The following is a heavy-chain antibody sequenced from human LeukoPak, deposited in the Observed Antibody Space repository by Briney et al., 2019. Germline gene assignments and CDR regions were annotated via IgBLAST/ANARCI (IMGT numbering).Heavy chain of an antibody. CDR3: ARDRIGELYRGGGFDY. CDR2: ISAYNGNT. Sequence: GASVKVSCKASGYTFTSYGISWVRQAPGRGLEWMGWISAYNGNTNYAQKLQGRVTMTTDTSTSTAYMELRSLRSDDTAVYYCARDRIGELYRGGGFDYWGQGTLVTVSS. D-gene: IGHD1-26*01. CDR1: GYTFTSYG. J-gene: IGHJ4*02. V-gene: IGHV1-18*01.